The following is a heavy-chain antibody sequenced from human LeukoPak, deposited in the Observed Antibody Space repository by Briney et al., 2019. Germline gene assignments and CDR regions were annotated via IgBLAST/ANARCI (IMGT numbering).Heavy chain of an antibody. V-gene: IGHV1-46*01. CDR2: INPGEGTT. D-gene: IGHD3-3*01. J-gene: IGHJ5*02. CDR3: AREVHYDFWSGYYTESRWFDP. CDR1: GYTFTNYH. Sequence: ASVKVSCKASGYTFTNYHIHWVRQAPGQGLEWMGIINPGEGTTIHAQKFQGRVTMTRATSTTSVYMELSSLRSEDTAVYYCAREVHYDFWSGYYTESRWFDPWGQGTLVTVSS.